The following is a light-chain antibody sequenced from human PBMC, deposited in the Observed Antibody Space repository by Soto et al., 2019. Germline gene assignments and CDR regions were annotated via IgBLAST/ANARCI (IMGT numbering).Light chain of an antibody. J-gene: IGLJ2*01. CDR2: EDD. CDR1: SSDDGSYNL. CDR3: YSYAGRSTSV. Sequence: QSALTQPASVSGSPGQSNTISCTGTSSDDGSYNLVSWYQQYPGKAPKLMIYEDDERPSGVSNRFSGSKSGNTASLTISGLQAEDEADYYCYSYAGRSTSVFGGGTKVTVL. V-gene: IGLV2-23*01.